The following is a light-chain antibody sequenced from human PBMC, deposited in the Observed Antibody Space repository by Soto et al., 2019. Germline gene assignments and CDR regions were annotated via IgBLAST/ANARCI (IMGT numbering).Light chain of an antibody. CDR1: QSISSY. Sequence: DIQMTQSPSSLSASVGDRVTITCRASQSISSYLNWYQQKPGKAPKLLIYAASSLQSGVPSRFSGRGSGTDFTLTISSLQPEDFATYYCQQCYSPSWTFGQGPKVQIK. V-gene: IGKV1-39*01. J-gene: IGKJ1*01. CDR3: QQCYSPSWT. CDR2: AAS.